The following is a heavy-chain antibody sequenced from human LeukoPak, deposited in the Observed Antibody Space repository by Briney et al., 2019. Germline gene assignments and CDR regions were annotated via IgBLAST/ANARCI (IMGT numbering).Heavy chain of an antibody. J-gene: IGHJ6*03. CDR3: ARVGGYGYHYYYMAV. CDR1: RYSISSGYD. Sequence: SETLSLTCSVSRYSISSGYDLAWIRHPPGNGLEWIGIIYHSASAYYTAPLTSRVNISVATSKTQFSLELPSVTAADTAVYYCARVGGYGYHYYYMAVWGKGATVTVSS. CDR2: IYHSASA. V-gene: IGHV4-38-2*02. D-gene: IGHD5-12*01.